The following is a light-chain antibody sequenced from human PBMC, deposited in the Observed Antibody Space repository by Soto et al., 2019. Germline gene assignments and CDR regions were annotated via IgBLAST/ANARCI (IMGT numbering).Light chain of an antibody. CDR2: GAS. CDR3: QQYGSSPRT. J-gene: IGKJ1*01. V-gene: IGKV3-20*01. CDR1: QRISDT. Sequence: ETVMTQYPATLSLSQGGRATLSCRARQRISDTLAWYQQKPGQAPRLVIYGASTRATGIPDRFSGSGSGTDFTLTISRLEPEDFAVYYCQQYGSSPRTFGQGTKVDIK.